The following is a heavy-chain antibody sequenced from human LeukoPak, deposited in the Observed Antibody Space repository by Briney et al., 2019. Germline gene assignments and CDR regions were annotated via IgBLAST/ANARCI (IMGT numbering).Heavy chain of an antibody. Sequence: GSSVKVSCKASGGTFSSYAISWVRQAPGQGLEWMGGIIPIFGIANYAQKFQGRVTITADKSTSTAYMELSSLRSEDTAVYYCARDPEGDGDYYYYYGMDVWGQGTTVTVSS. CDR3: ARDPEGDGDYYYYYGMDV. V-gene: IGHV1-69*17. J-gene: IGHJ6*02. CDR1: GGTFSSYA. D-gene: IGHD4-17*01. CDR2: IIPIFGIA.